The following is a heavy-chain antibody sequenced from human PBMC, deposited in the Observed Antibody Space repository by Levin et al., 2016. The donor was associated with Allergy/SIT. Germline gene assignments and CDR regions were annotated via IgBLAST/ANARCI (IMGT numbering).Heavy chain of an antibody. CDR2: VSGSGDST. D-gene: IGHD3-16*01. J-gene: IGHJ4*02. CDR3: ARDWGRF. V-gene: IGHV3-23*01. Sequence: ETLSLTCAASGFTLSSYAMSWVRQAPGKGLEWVSAVSGSGDSTYYADSVKGRFTISRDNSKNTLYLQMNSLRAEDTAVYYCARDWGRFWGQGTLVTVSS. CDR1: GFTLSSYA.